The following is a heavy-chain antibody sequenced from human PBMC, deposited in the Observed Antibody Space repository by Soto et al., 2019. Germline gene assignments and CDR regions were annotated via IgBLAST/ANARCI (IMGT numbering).Heavy chain of an antibody. D-gene: IGHD2-21*02. CDR3: ARQLAYCCGDCFTEPVDY. CDR2: INPNSGDT. V-gene: IGHV1-2*02. CDR1: GYTFTSYY. J-gene: IGHJ4*02. Sequence: QAQLVQSGAEVKKPGASVKVSCEASGYTFTSYYMHWVRQAPGQGLEWMGWINPNSGDTKYAQKFRGRVTMTRDTSLTTAYMEVKLLTSDGTAVYYCARQLAYCCGDCFTEPVDYWGQGTLVTVSS.